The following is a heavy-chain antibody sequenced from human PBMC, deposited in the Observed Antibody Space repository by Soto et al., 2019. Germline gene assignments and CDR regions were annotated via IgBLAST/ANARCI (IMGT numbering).Heavy chain of an antibody. Sequence: ASVKVSCKASGYTFFTYDISWGRQAPGQGLEWMGWISTYSGDTKYAQKFQGRATMTTDTSTTTAYLELRSLRSDDTAVYYCARHHGPTTSENWFDPWGQGTLVTVSS. V-gene: IGHV1-18*01. J-gene: IGHJ5*02. CDR3: ARHHGPTTSENWFDP. CDR1: GYTFFTYD. CDR2: ISTYSGDT. D-gene: IGHD5-12*01.